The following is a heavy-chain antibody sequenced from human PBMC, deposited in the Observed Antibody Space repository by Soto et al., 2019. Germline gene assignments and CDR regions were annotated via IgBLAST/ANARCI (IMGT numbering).Heavy chain of an antibody. J-gene: IGHJ5*02. V-gene: IGHV1-18*01. Sequence: ASVKVSCKASGGTFNKYAIDWVRQAPGQGLEWMGWISGYNGNTKYAQKLQGRVTMTTDTSTSTAYMELRSLRSDDTAVYYCARDLYYGSGGYRWFDPWGQGTLVTVSS. CDR2: ISGYNGNT. CDR1: GGTFNKYA. CDR3: ARDLYYGSGGYRWFDP. D-gene: IGHD3-10*01.